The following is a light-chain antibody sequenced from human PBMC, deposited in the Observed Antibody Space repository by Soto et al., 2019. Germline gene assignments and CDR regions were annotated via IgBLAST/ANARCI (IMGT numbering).Light chain of an antibody. CDR3: QQRSNRPSLT. CDR1: QSVSSY. J-gene: IGKJ4*01. V-gene: IGKV3-11*01. CDR2: DAS. Sequence: EIVLTQSPATLSLSPGERATLSCRASQSVSSYLAWYQQKPGQAPRLLIYDASNRATGIPARFSGSGSETDFTLTNSSLEHKECAVYYYQQRSNRPSLTYGEGTKVENK.